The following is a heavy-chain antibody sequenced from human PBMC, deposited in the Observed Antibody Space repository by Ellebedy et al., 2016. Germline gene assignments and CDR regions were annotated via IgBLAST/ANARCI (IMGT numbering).Heavy chain of an antibody. CDR1: GYTFTSYD. Sequence: ASVKVSXXASGYTFTSYDINWVRQATGQGLEWMGWMNPNSGNTGYAQKFQGRVTMTRNTSISTAYMELSSLRSEDTAVYYCAREGPSVVPADDQYYYYYMDVWGKGTTVTVSS. V-gene: IGHV1-8*01. D-gene: IGHD2-2*01. CDR3: AREGPSVVPADDQYYYYYMDV. CDR2: MNPNSGNT. J-gene: IGHJ6*03.